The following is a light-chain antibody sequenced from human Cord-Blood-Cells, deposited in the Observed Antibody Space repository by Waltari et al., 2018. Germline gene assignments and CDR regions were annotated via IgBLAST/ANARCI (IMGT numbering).Light chain of an antibody. CDR1: QSVSSN. V-gene: IGKV3-15*01. J-gene: IGKJ4*01. CDR2: GAS. CDR3: QQYNNWPPVT. Sequence: EIVMTQSQATLSVSPGESATLSCRASQSVSSNLAWYQQKPGQAPRRLIYGASTRATGIPARFSGSGSGTEFTLTISSLQSEDFAVYYCQQYNNWPPVTFGGGTKVEIK.